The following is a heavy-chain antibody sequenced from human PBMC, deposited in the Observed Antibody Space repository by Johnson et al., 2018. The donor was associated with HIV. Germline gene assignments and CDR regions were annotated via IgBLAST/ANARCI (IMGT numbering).Heavy chain of an antibody. D-gene: IGHD1-26*01. J-gene: IGHJ3*02. V-gene: IGHV3-7*05. CDR3: ASQLGATGAFDI. CDR1: GLTFSNAW. Sequence: VQVVESGGGLVKPGGSLRLSCAASGLTFSNAWMNWVRQAPGKGLEWVANIKQDGSEKYYVDSVKGRFTISRDNAKNSLYLQMNSLRAEDTAFYYCASQLGATGAFDIWGQGTMVTVSS. CDR2: IKQDGSEK.